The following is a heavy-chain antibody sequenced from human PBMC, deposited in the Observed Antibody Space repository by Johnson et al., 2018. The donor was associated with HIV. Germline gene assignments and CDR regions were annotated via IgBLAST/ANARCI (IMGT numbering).Heavy chain of an antibody. J-gene: IGHJ3*02. D-gene: IGHD5-24*01. CDR3: ARCRDGYTLLSAFDI. Sequence: QVQLVESGGGVVQPGRSLRLSCAASGFTFSSYGMHWVRQAPGKGLEWVAVIWYDGTNKYYADSVKGRFTISRDNSKNTLYLQMGSLRAEDMAVYYCARCRDGYTLLSAFDIWGQGTMVTVSS. V-gene: IGHV3-33*08. CDR2: IWYDGTNK. CDR1: GFTFSSYG.